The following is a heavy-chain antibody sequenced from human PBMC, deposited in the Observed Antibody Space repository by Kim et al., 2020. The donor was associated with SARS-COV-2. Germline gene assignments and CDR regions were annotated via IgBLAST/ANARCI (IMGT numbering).Heavy chain of an antibody. Sequence: SPSFHGQVTISADKSISTAYLQWSSLKASDTAMYYCARLPESSGYYHFDYWGQGTLVTVSS. V-gene: IGHV5-51*01. CDR3: ARLPESSGYYHFDY. J-gene: IGHJ4*02. D-gene: IGHD3-22*01.